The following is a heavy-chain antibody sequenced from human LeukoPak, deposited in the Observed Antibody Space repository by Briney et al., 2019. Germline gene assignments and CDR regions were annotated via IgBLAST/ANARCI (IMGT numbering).Heavy chain of an antibody. D-gene: IGHD6-13*01. CDR1: NFSISSGYY. V-gene: IGHV4-38-2*02. CDR2: IYHSGST. J-gene: IGHJ4*02. CDR3: ARGYSSSWYLSSNYFDY. Sequence: SETPSLTCTVSNFSISSGYYWGWIRQPPEKGLEWIGNIYHSGSTYYNTSLKSRLTISVDTSKNQFSLKLSSVTTADTAVYYCARGYSSSWYLSSNYFDYWGQGTLVTVSS.